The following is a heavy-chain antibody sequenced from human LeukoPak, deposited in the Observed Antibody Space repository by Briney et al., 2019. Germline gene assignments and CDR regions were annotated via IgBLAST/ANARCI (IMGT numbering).Heavy chain of an antibody. D-gene: IGHD6-19*01. Sequence: GASVKVSCKASGYTFTSYDINWVRQATGQGLEWMGWMNPNSGNTGYAQKFQGRVTMTRNTSISTAYMELSSLRSEDTAVYYCAARAVAGTVPREYYYYGMDVWGQGTTVTVSS. J-gene: IGHJ6*02. CDR2: MNPNSGNT. V-gene: IGHV1-8*01. CDR3: AARAVAGTVPREYYYYGMDV. CDR1: GYTFTSYD.